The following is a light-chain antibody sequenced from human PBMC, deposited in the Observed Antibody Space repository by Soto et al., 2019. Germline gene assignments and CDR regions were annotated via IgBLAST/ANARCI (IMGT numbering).Light chain of an antibody. CDR3: AAWDDSLNGVV. CDR1: SSNIGGYT. Sequence: QSVLTQPPSASGTPGQRVTICCSGSSSNIGGYTVNWYQQLPGTAPKLLIYNNNQRPSGVPDRFSGSKSGTSASLAISGLQSEDEADYYCAAWDDSLNGVVFGGGTKLTVL. J-gene: IGLJ2*01. V-gene: IGLV1-44*01. CDR2: NNN.